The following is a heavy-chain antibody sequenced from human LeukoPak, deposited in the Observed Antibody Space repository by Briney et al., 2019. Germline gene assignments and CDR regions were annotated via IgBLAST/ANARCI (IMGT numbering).Heavy chain of an antibody. J-gene: IGHJ4*02. D-gene: IGHD6-13*01. CDR2: ISSSGSTK. CDR3: ARARFSSSWNDC. CDR1: AFTFSDYY. Sequence: GGSLRLSSAASAFTFSDYYMSWIRRAPGKGLEWDSCISSSGSTKHYADSVKCRFTISRDTTKNSLYLQMNNLRAEDTAGYYCARARFSSSWNDCWGQGTLVTVSS. V-gene: IGHV3-11*01.